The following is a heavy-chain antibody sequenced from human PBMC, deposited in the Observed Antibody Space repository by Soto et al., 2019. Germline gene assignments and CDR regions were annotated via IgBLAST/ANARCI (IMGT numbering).Heavy chain of an antibody. V-gene: IGHV1-18*01. Sequence: ASVKVSCKASGYTFTSYSISWVRQAPGQGLEWMGWISAYNGNTNYAQKLQGRVTMTTDTSTSTAYMELRSLRSDDTAVYYCARDRGIAAAGTRAFDIWGQGTMVTVSS. CDR2: ISAYNGNT. J-gene: IGHJ3*02. CDR3: ARDRGIAAAGTRAFDI. D-gene: IGHD6-13*01. CDR1: GYTFTSYS.